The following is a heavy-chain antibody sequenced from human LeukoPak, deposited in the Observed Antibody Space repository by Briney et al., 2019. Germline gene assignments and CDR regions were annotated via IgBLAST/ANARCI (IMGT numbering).Heavy chain of an antibody. V-gene: IGHV3-23*01. D-gene: IGHD3-22*01. Sequence: PGGSLRLSCAASGFTFSSYAMSWVRQAPGKGLEWVSAISGSGGSTYYADSVKGRFTISRDNSKNTLYLQMNSLRAEDTAVYYCAKDHGNYCDSSGYYRDWGQGTLVTVSS. CDR2: ISGSGGST. J-gene: IGHJ4*02. CDR3: AKDHGNYCDSSGYYRD. CDR1: GFTFSSYA.